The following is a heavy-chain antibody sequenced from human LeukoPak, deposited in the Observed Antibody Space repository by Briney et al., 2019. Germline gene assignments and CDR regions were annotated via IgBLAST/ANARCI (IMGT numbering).Heavy chain of an antibody. V-gene: IGHV3-23*01. CDR3: ARDHAFSYYYYYMDV. D-gene: IGHD3-3*01. Sequence: GGSLRLSCAASGFTFTNYAMTWVRQAPGKGLEWVSSISASGVMTYYADSVKGRFTVSRDNSKNTLYLQMNSLRAEDTAVYYCARDHAFSYYYYYMDVWGKGTTVTVSS. J-gene: IGHJ6*03. CDR1: GFTFTNYA. CDR2: ISASGVMT.